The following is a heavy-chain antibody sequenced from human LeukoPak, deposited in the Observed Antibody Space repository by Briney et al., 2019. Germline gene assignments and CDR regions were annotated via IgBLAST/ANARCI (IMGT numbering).Heavy chain of an antibody. J-gene: IGHJ4*02. D-gene: IGHD3-10*02. Sequence: SETLSLTCTVSGGSISNNYWSWIRQPAGKGLEWIGRIYSSGTTNYNPSLKSRVTMSVDKSKNQFSLKLSSVTAADTAVYYCARDTTLLPFYYFDCWGQGTLVTVSS. CDR2: IYSSGTT. CDR3: ARDTTLLPFYYFDC. CDR1: GGSISNNY. V-gene: IGHV4-4*07.